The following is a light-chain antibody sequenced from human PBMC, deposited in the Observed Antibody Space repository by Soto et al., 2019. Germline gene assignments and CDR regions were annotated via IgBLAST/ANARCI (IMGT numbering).Light chain of an antibody. Sequence: QSALTQPASVSGSPGQSITTSCTGTSSDVDGYNYVSWYQQHPGKAPKLMIYDVNNRPSGVSNRFSGSKSGNTASLTISGLQADDEADYYCSSYTASSSPYVVFGGGTKLTVL. V-gene: IGLV2-14*03. CDR2: DVN. CDR1: SSDVDGYNY. J-gene: IGLJ2*01. CDR3: SSYTASSSPYVV.